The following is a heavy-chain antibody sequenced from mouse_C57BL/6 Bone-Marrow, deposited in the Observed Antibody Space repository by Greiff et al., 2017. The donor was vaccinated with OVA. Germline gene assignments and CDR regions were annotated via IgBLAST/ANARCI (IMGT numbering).Heavy chain of an antibody. J-gene: IGHJ3*01. CDR2: IWWDDDK. CDR1: GFSLSTFGMG. CDR3: ARIAAYYSKEGFAY. V-gene: IGHV8-8*01. D-gene: IGHD2-5*01. Sequence: QVTLKVSGPGILQPSQTLSLTCSFSGFSLSTFGMGVGWIRQPSGKGLEWLAHIWWDDDKYYNPALKSRLTLAKDTSKNQVFLKIANVDTADTATYYCARIAAYYSKEGFAYWGQGTLVTVSA.